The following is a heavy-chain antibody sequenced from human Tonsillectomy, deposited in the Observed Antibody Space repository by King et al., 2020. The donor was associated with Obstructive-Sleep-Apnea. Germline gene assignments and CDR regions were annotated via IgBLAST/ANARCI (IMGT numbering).Heavy chain of an antibody. V-gene: IGHV3-30*04. J-gene: IGHJ5*02. D-gene: IGHD1-26*01. CDR1: GFSFSSYA. Sequence: VQLVESGGGVVQPGRSLRLSCAASGFSFSSYAMHWVRQAPGKGLEWVAVISYDGSKKYYADSVKGQFTISRDNFKNTLYLQMNGLRVEDTAVHYCARDSSWTRSSYFDPWGQGTLVTVSS. CDR2: ISYDGSKK. CDR3: ARDSSWTRSSYFDP.